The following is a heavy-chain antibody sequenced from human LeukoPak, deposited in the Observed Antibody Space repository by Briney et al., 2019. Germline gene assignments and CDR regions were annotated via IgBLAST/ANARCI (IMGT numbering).Heavy chain of an antibody. CDR3: ARGHSSSWYLAFDI. V-gene: IGHV4-4*07. J-gene: IGHJ3*02. CDR2: IYTSGST. D-gene: IGHD6-13*01. CDR1: GGSISRYY. Sequence: SETLSLTCTVSGGSISRYYWSWIRQPAGKGLEWIGRIYTSGSTNYNPSLKSRVTMSVDTSKNQFSLKLSSVTAADTAVYYCARGHSSSWYLAFDIWGQGTMVTVSS.